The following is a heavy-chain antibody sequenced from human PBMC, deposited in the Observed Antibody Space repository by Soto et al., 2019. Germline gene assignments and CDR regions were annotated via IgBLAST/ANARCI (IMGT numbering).Heavy chain of an antibody. V-gene: IGHV1-69*01. J-gene: IGHJ4*02. CDR1: GGTFSRHA. CDR3: ARGRGYDSNDYYYAY. D-gene: IGHD3-22*01. Sequence: QVQLVQSGAEVRKPGSSVKVSCKASGGTFSRHAISWVRQAPGQGLEWMGGIIPIFGTANHAQKFQGRVTIIADESTSTVYREWSSLRSEYTSMYDCARGRGYDSNDYYYAYWGQGTLVIVSS. CDR2: IIPIFGTA.